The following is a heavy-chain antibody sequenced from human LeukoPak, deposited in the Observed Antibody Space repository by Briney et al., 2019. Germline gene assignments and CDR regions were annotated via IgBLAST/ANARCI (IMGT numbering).Heavy chain of an antibody. D-gene: IGHD3-9*01. V-gene: IGHV4-39*07. CDR3: ARGGDILTGYFHDAFDI. CDR1: GGSISSGSYY. J-gene: IGHJ3*02. CDR2: IYFSGNT. Sequence: SETLSLTCTVSGGSISSGSYYWSWIRQPAGKGLEWIGSIYFSGNTYYSPSLKSRVTFSLDTSKNQFSLKLSSVTAADTAVYYCARGGDILTGYFHDAFDIWGQGTMVTVSS.